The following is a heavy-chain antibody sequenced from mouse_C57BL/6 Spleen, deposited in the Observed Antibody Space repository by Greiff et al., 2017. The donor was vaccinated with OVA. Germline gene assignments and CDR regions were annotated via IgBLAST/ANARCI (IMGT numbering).Heavy chain of an antibody. V-gene: IGHV1-15*01. Sequence: VKLMESGAELVRPGASVTLSCKASGYTFTDYEMHWVKQTPVHGLEWIGAIDPETGGTAYNQKFKGKAIPTADKSSSTAYMELRSLTSEDSAVYYCTRLNYGSSYGYFDVWGTGTTVTVSS. CDR1: GYTFTDYE. CDR2: IDPETGGT. J-gene: IGHJ1*03. D-gene: IGHD1-1*01. CDR3: TRLNYGSSYGYFDV.